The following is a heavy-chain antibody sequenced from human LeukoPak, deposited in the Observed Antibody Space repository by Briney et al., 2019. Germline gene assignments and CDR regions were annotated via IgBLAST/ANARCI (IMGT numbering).Heavy chain of an antibody. CDR3: ASGGRGYSYGSFDY. CDR1: GGSISSYY. Sequence: SETLSLTCTVSGGSISSYYWSWIRQPPGKGLEWIGYIYYSGSTNYNPSLKSRVTISVDTSKNQFSLKLSSVTAADTAVYYCASGGRGYSYGSFDYWGQGTLVTVSS. J-gene: IGHJ4*02. D-gene: IGHD5-18*01. V-gene: IGHV4-59*01. CDR2: IYYSGST.